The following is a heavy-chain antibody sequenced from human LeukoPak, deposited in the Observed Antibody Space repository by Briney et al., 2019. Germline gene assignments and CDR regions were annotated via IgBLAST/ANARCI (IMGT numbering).Heavy chain of an antibody. V-gene: IGHV1-18*01. CDR2: ISAYNGNT. J-gene: IGHJ4*02. CDR3: ARDLDQYSGRFGGFGHDF. Sequence: VASVTVSYKASGYTFTNYGINWVRQAPGQGLEWMGWISAYNGNTNYAQKLQGRVTMTTDTSTSTAYMELRSLRSDDPAVYYCARDLDQYSGRFGGFGHDFWGQGTLVTVSS. CDR1: GYTFTNYG. D-gene: IGHD1-26*01.